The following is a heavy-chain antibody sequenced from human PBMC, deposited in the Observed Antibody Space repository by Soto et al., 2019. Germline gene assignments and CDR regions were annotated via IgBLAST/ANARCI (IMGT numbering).Heavy chain of an antibody. CDR1: GYTFTSYG. Sequence: ASVKVSCKASGYTFTSYGISWVRQAPGQGLEWMGWISAYNGNTNYAQKFQGRVTMTTDTSTSTAYMELSSLRSEDTAVYYCATLRFLELNYYYYMDVWGKGTTVTVSS. CDR2: ISAYNGNT. J-gene: IGHJ6*03. D-gene: IGHD3-3*01. V-gene: IGHV1-18*01. CDR3: ATLRFLELNYYYYMDV.